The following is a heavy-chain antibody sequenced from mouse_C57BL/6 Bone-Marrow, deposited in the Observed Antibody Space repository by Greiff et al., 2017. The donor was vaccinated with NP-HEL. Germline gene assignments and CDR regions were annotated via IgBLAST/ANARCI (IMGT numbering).Heavy chain of an antibody. V-gene: IGHV1-42*01. CDR3: AREFLDLDY. J-gene: IGHJ2*01. CDR1: GYSFTGYY. CDR2: INPSTGGT. D-gene: IGHD2-10*02. Sequence: VQLLQSGPELVKPGASVKISCKASGYSFTGYYMNWVKQSPEKSLEWIGEINPSTGGTTYNQKFKAKATLTVDKSSSTAYMQLKSLTPEDSAVYYCAREFLDLDYWGQGTTLTVSS.